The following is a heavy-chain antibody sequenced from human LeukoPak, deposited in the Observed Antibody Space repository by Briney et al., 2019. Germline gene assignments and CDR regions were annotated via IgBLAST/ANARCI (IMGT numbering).Heavy chain of an antibody. CDR3: ARPLLWWPQVGYFDY. J-gene: IGHJ4*02. CDR2: INPNSGGT. D-gene: IGHD4/OR15-4a*01. V-gene: IGHV1-2*02. Sequence: ASVKVSCKASGYTFTGYYMHWVRQAPGQGLEWMGWINPNSGGTNYAQKFQGRVTMTRDTSISTAYMELSRLRSDDTAVYYCARPLLWWPQVGYFDYWGQGALVTVSS. CDR1: GYTFTGYY.